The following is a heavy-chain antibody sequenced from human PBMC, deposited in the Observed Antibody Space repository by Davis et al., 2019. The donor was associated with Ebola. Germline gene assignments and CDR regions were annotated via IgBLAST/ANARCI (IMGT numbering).Heavy chain of an antibody. D-gene: IGHD4-23*01. Sequence: MPSETLSLTCTVSGGSISSSSYYWGWIRQPPGKGLEWIGSIYYSGSTYYNPSLKSRVTISVDTSKNQFSLKLSSVTAADTAVYYCARLGRLRWLREALHYWGQGTLVTDSS. CDR2: IYYSGST. V-gene: IGHV4-39*01. J-gene: IGHJ4*02. CDR1: GGSISSSSYY. CDR3: ARLGRLRWLREALHY.